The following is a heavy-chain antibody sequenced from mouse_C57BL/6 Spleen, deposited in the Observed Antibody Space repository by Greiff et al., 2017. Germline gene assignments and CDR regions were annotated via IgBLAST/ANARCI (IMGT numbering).Heavy chain of an antibody. J-gene: IGHJ4*01. Sequence: VQGVESGPGLVAPSQSLSITCTVSGFSLTSYGVHWVRQPPGKGLEWLVVIWSDGSTTYNSALKSRLSISKDNSKSQVFLKMNSLQTDDTAMYYCARERGYGNYAMDYWGQGTSVTVSS. V-gene: IGHV2-6*03. CDR1: GFSLTSYG. CDR2: IWSDGST. CDR3: ARERGYGNYAMDY. D-gene: IGHD2-1*01.